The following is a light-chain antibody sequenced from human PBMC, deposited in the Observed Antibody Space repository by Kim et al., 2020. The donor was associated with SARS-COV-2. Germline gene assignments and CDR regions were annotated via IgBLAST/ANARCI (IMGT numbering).Light chain of an antibody. CDR3: SSYTSNSTLV. J-gene: IGLJ2*01. CDR2: DVS. CDR1: SSDVGGYNY. Sequence: GQSVNIASTGTSSDVGGYNYVSWYQQHPGKAPKLMIYDVSNRPSGVSNRFSGSKSGNTASLTISGLQAEDEADYYCSSYTSNSTLVFGGGTQLTVL. V-gene: IGLV2-14*03.